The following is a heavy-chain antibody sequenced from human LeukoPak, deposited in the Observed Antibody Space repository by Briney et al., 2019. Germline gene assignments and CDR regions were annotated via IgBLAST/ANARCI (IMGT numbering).Heavy chain of an antibody. CDR2: ISYDGTNK. V-gene: IGHV3-30*09. J-gene: IGHJ5*02. Sequence: PGRSLRLSCAASGFTFTRFSMHWVRQAPGKGLEWVAVISYDGTNKYSADSVKGRFAISRDNSKNTLYLQMNSLRPDDTAVYYCARDRDTGSCYSDSCVYNWLDPWGQGTLVTVSP. D-gene: IGHD3-22*01. CDR1: GFTFTRFS. CDR3: ARDRDTGSCYSDSCVYNWLDP.